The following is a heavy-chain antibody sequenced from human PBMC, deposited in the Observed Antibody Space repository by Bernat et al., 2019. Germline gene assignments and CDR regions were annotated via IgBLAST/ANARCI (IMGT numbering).Heavy chain of an antibody. D-gene: IGHD2-8*02. CDR2: IWYDGSNK. Sequence: QVQLVESGGCVVQPGRYLRLSCAASGFTFSSYGMHWVRQAPGKGLEWVAGIWYDGSNKSYADCVKGRFTISRDKSKSTLYLQMNSVRAEDTAVYYCARDNVLGVYARPHNWFDPWGQGTLVTVSS. CDR1: GFTFSSYG. CDR3: ARDNVLGVYARPHNWFDP. V-gene: IGHV3-33*01. J-gene: IGHJ5*02.